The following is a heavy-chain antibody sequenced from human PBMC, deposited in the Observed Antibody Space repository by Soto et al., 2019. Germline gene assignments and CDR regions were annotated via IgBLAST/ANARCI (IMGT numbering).Heavy chain of an antibody. CDR3: ARDQGTVAPSYFDS. J-gene: IGHJ4*02. D-gene: IGHD1-26*01. V-gene: IGHV3-21*06. Sequence: EVFLVESGGGLVKPGGSLRLSCAASGFTFNTYSISWVRQDPGRGLEWVSSISSSSNYIYYGDAVKGRCTISRDNAKNLVFLHLSSLRAEDTALYYCARDQGTVAPSYFDSWGRGILVTVSS. CDR1: GFTFNTYS. CDR2: ISSSSNYI.